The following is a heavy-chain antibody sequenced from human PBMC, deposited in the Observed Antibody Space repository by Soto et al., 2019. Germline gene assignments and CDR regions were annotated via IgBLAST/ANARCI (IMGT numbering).Heavy chain of an antibody. CDR2: INHSGGST. CDR1: GYTFTSYY. Sequence: QVQLVQSGAEVKKPGASVKVSCKASGYTFTSYYMHWVRQAPGQGLEWMGIINHSGGSTSYAQKLKGRVTRTRDTSTSTVYMELSSLRSEDTAVYYCSRVKVRLAFDYWGQGTLVTVSS. J-gene: IGHJ4*02. CDR3: SRVKVRLAFDY. V-gene: IGHV1-46*01. D-gene: IGHD6-19*01.